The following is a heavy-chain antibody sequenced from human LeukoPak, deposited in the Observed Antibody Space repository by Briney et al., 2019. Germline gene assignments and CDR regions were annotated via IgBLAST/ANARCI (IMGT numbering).Heavy chain of an antibody. CDR1: GGSFSGYY. J-gene: IGHJ3*02. Sequence: NPSETLSLTCAVYGGSFSGYYWSWIRQHPGKGLEWIGYNYYSGSTYYNPSLKSRVTISVDTSKNQFSLKLSSVTAADTAVYYCAREKHVDAFDIWGQGTMVTVSS. V-gene: IGHV4-31*11. CDR3: AREKHVDAFDI. CDR2: NYYSGST.